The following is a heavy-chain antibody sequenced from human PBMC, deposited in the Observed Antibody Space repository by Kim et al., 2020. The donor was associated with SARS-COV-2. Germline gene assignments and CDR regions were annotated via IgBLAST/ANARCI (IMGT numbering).Heavy chain of an antibody. J-gene: IGHJ3*02. D-gene: IGHD2-8*02. Sequence: ASVKVSCTASGYPLTSYTINWVRQAPGQGLEWMGWLNTNTGSPTYAQDFTGRFVFSLESSVNPAYLQIDRLKAEDTAVYFCARKGVDPGGPGGFDIWG. CDR1: GYPLTSYT. CDR3: ARKGVDPGGPGGFDI. V-gene: IGHV7-4-1*01. CDR2: LNTNTGSP.